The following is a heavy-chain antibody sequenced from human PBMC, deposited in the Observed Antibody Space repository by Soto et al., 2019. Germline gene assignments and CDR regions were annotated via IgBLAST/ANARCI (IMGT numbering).Heavy chain of an antibody. Sequence: ASVKVSCKASGYTFTGYYMHWVRQAPGQGLEWMGWINPNSGGTNYAQKFQGWVTMTRDTSISTAYMELSRLRSDDTAVYYCARVIRYYDILTGYYPLDAFDIWGQGTMVTVSS. CDR3: ARVIRYYDILTGYYPLDAFDI. CDR1: GYTFTGYY. V-gene: IGHV1-2*04. D-gene: IGHD3-9*01. CDR2: INPNSGGT. J-gene: IGHJ3*02.